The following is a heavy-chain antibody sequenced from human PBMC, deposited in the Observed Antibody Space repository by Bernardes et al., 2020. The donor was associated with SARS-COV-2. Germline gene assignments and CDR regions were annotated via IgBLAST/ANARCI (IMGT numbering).Heavy chain of an antibody. D-gene: IGHD1-1*01. Sequence: ASGKVACKVSGYTLTELSMHWVRQAPGKGREWMGGFDPEDGETIYAQKFQGRVTMTEDTATDTAYMELSSLRSEDTAVYYCATDNPPWERSSTGYWGQGTLVTVSS. CDR1: GYTLTELS. V-gene: IGHV1-24*01. CDR3: ATDNPPWERSSTGY. J-gene: IGHJ4*02. CDR2: FDPEDGET.